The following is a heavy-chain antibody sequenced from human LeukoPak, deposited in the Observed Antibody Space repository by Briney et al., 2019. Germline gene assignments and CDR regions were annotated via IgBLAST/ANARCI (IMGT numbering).Heavy chain of an antibody. V-gene: IGHV3-53*04. J-gene: IGHJ4*02. CDR1: GFTVSSNY. D-gene: IGHD6-19*01. CDR3: AGGEQWLVFDY. Sequence: GGSLRLSCAASGFTVSSNYMSWVRPASGKGLEWVSVIYSGGSTYYADSVKGRFTISRHNSKNTLYLQMNSLRAEDTAVYYCAGGEQWLVFDYWGQGTLVTVSS. CDR2: IYSGGST.